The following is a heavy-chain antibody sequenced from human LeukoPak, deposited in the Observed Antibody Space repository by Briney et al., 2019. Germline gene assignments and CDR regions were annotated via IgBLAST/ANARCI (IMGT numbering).Heavy chain of an antibody. CDR1: GGTLSSYA. CDR3: ASMQRGDDSYGLDY. Sequence: SVKLSCKASGGTLSSYAISWVRQAPGQGLEWMGRIIPILGIANYAQKFQGRVTITADKSTSTAYMELSSLRSEDTAVYYCASMQRGDDSYGLDYWGQGTLVTVSS. J-gene: IGHJ4*02. CDR2: IIPILGIA. V-gene: IGHV1-69*04. D-gene: IGHD5-18*01.